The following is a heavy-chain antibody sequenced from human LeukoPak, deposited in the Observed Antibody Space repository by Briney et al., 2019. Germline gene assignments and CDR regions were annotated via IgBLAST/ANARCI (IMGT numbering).Heavy chain of an antibody. CDR2: ISSSSSYI. J-gene: IGHJ4*02. D-gene: IGHD2/OR15-2a*01. V-gene: IGHV3-21*04. CDR3: ARDLLTTAEFDY. CDR1: GFTFSSYS. Sequence: PGGSLRLSCAASGFTFSSYSMNWVRQAPGKGLEWVSSISSSSSYIYYADSVKGRFTISRDNAKNSLYLQMNSLRAEDTAVYYCARDLLTTAEFDYWGQGTLVIVSS.